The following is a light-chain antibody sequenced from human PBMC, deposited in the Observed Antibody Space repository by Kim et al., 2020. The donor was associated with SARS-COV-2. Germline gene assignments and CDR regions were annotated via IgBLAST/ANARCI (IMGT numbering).Light chain of an antibody. CDR3: QQLNSYPLT. V-gene: IGKV1-9*01. CDR1: QGASTY. CDR2: AAS. J-gene: IGKJ4*01. Sequence: PSVEDRVTISVLACQGASTYFALYQQKPGKAPKRLFYAASPFQSVAPSRFSGSVAGTDFSLTITGLQPEDFATYYCQQLNSYPLTFGGGTKVGIK.